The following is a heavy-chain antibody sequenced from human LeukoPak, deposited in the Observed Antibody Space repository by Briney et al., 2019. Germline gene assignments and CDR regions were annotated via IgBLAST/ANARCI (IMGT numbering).Heavy chain of an antibody. V-gene: IGHV3-30*02. D-gene: IGHD2-2*01. J-gene: IGHJ4*02. Sequence: GGSLRLSCAASGFTFSSYGMHWVRQAPGKGLEWVAFIRYDGSKKYSADSVKGRFTISRDNSKNTVYLQMNSLRAEDTAVYYCAKDQSSFCSRSSCYALHYWGQGTLVTVSS. CDR1: GFTFSSYG. CDR2: IRYDGSKK. CDR3: AKDQSSFCSRSSCYALHY.